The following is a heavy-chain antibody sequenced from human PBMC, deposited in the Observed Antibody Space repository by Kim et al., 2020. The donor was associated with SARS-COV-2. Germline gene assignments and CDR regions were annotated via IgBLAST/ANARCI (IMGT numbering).Heavy chain of an antibody. CDR2: FYYGGPSNDNPSS. Sequence: SETLSLTCNVSGGSISRYYWNWIRQSPGRGLEWIGYFYYGGPSNDNPSSNYNPSLKSRVTISVDTSKNQVSLKMNSVTVADTAVYYCATTKGYSSGWGFDYWGQGTPVSVSS. CDR1: GGSISRYY. J-gene: IGHJ4*02. CDR3: ATTKGYSSGWGFDY. V-gene: IGHV4-59*13. D-gene: IGHD6-19*01.